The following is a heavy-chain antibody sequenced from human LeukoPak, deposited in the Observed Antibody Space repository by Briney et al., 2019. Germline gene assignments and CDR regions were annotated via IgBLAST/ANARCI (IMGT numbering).Heavy chain of an antibody. Sequence: SETLSLTCTVSGGSISSYYWSWIRQPPGKGLEWIGYIYYSGSTNYNPSLKSRVTISVDTSKNQFSLKLSSVTAADTPVYYCARAPRPFVDYYYGMDVWGQGTTVTVSS. CDR3: ARAPRPFVDYYYGMDV. J-gene: IGHJ6*02. CDR1: GGSISSYY. V-gene: IGHV4-59*08. D-gene: IGHD6-6*01. CDR2: IYYSGST.